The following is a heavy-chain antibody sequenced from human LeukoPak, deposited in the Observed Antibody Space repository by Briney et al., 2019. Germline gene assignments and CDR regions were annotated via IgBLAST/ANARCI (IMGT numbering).Heavy chain of an antibody. J-gene: IGHJ4*02. CDR2: MSSDGSTI. Sequence: PGGSLRLSCAASGFTFSTSAMHWVRQAPGKGLEWVAVMSSDGSTIQYADSVKGRFTISRDNSKNTLYLQMNSLRAEDTAVYYCAKGDGYYSCIGYWGQGTLVTVSS. CDR3: AKGDGYYSCIGY. D-gene: IGHD3-3*01. CDR1: GFTFSTSA. V-gene: IGHV3-30*04.